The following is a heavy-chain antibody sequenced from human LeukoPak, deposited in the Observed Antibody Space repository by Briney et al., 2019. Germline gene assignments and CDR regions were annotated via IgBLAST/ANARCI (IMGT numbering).Heavy chain of an antibody. J-gene: IGHJ6*02. D-gene: IGHD2-2*01. CDR3: ARDLVHHNYYYYGMDV. CDR2: ISSDGSSK. CDR1: GFTFSSNA. Sequence: GGSLRLSCAASGFTFSSNAMHWVRQAPGKGLEWVASISSDGSSKYYADSVKGRFTISRDNSKNTLYLQMNSLRTEDMAVYYCARDLVHHNYYYYGMDVWGQGTTVTVSS. V-gene: IGHV3-30*03.